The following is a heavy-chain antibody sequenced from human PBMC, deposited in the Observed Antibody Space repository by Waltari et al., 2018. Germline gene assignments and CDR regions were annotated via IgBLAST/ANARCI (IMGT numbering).Heavy chain of an antibody. J-gene: IGHJ4*02. D-gene: IGHD1-26*01. CDR2: ISGSGGTT. Sequence: EVRLVESGGGLVQPGGSLTISCSASGFTFIHSGMSWVRQAPGKGLECVSTISGSGGTTFYADSVKGRFTMSKDNSKNTLFLQMNSLRFDDTAEYYCAKSTGSYYEVFDYWGRGTLVTVSS. V-gene: IGHV3-23*04. CDR1: GFTFIHSG. CDR3: AKSTGSYYEVFDY.